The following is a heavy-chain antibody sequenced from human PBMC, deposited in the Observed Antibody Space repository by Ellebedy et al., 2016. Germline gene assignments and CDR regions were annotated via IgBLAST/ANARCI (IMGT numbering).Heavy chain of an antibody. CDR2: VWYDGSHE. D-gene: IGHD5-24*01. Sequence: GESLKISXAASGFTFNNYGMHWVRQAPGKGLEWVAIVWYDGSHEFYADSVKGRFTISRDNSKNTLHLQMNSLRAEDTAVYYCARGDGEPHAFDYWGQGAQVTVSS. CDR1: GFTFNNYG. CDR3: ARGDGEPHAFDY. V-gene: IGHV3-33*01. J-gene: IGHJ4*02.